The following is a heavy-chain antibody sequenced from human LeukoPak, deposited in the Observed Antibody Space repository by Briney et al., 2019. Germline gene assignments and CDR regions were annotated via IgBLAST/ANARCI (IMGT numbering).Heavy chain of an antibody. J-gene: IGHJ6*02. V-gene: IGHV3-23*01. Sequence: GGSLRLSCAASGFTFSSYAMSWVRQAPGKGLEWVSAISGSGGSTCYADSVKGRFTISRDNSKNTLYLQMNSLRAEDTAVYYCAKDRETTVTNYYYYGMDVWGQGTTVTVSS. CDR3: AKDRETTVTNYYYYGMDV. D-gene: IGHD4-17*01. CDR1: GFTFSSYA. CDR2: ISGSGGST.